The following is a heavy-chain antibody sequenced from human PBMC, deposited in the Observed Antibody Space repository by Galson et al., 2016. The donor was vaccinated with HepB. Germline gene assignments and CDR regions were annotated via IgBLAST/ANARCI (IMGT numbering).Heavy chain of an antibody. CDR1: GFSFSSDW. D-gene: IGHD3-10*01. CDR3: AESRG. CDR2: INQDGSEK. J-gene: IGHJ4*02. V-gene: IGHV3-7*01. Sequence: SLRLSCAASGFSFSSDWMIWVRQAPGEGLEWVANINQDGSEKYYVDSVKGRFTISRDNAKNALYLQTNSPRVEDTAVHYCAESRGWGQGTLVTVSS.